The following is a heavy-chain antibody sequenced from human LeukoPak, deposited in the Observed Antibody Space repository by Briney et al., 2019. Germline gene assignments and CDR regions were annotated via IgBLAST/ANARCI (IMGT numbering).Heavy chain of an antibody. CDR2: IYYSGST. CDR3: ARVSSGWPYFDY. J-gene: IGHJ4*02. D-gene: IGHD6-19*01. V-gene: IGHV4-39*07. Sequence: SETLSLTCTVSGGSISSGSYYWGWIRQPPGKGLEWIGSIYYSGSTYYNPSLKSRVTISVDTSKNQFSLKLSSVTAADTAVYYCARVSSGWPYFDYWGQGTLVTVSS. CDR1: GGSISSGSYY.